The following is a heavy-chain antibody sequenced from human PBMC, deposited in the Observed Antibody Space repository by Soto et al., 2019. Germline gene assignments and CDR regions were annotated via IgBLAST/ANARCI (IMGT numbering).Heavy chain of an antibody. CDR2: ISSSSTYI. V-gene: IGHV3-21*01. CDR3: ASAEYYFDSSGWYY. Sequence: GGSLRLSCAASGFTFSSYGMHWVRQAPGKGLEWVSSISSSSTYIYYADSVKGRFTISRDNAKNSLYLQMNSLRAEDTAVYYCASAEYYFDSSGWYYWGQGTLVTVSS. D-gene: IGHD3-22*01. J-gene: IGHJ4*02. CDR1: GFTFSSYG.